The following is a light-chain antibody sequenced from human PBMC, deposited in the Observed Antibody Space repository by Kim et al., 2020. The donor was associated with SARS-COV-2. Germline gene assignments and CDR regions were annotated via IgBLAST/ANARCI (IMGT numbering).Light chain of an antibody. V-gene: IGLV1-47*01. CDR2: AND. CDR1: SSNIGSHY. CDR3: AAWDDSLSAL. Sequence: PAQRVTISCSGSSSNIGSHYVYWYQQLPGTAPKHLIYANDQRPSGVPNRFSGSKSGTSASLAISGLRSEDEADYYCAAWDDSLSALFGGGTQLTVL. J-gene: IGLJ3*02.